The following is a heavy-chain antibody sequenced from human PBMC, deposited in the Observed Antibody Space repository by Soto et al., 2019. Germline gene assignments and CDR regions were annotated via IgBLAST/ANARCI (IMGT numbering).Heavy chain of an antibody. CDR3: ARGLLGYCSSTSCWLGAFDI. Sequence: EVQLVESGGGLVKPGGSLRLSCAASGFTFRSYSMNWVRQAPGKGLEWVSSISSSSSYIYYADSVKGRFTISRDNAKNSLYLQMNSLRAEDTAVYYCARGLLGYCSSTSCWLGAFDIWGQGTMVTVSS. J-gene: IGHJ3*02. D-gene: IGHD2-2*01. CDR1: GFTFRSYS. CDR2: ISSSSSYI. V-gene: IGHV3-21*01.